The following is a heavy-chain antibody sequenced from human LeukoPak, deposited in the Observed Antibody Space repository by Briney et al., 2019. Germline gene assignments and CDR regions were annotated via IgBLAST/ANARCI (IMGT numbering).Heavy chain of an antibody. CDR3: ARVYDFWSGYWDY. Sequence: GGSLRLSCAASGFTFSDYYMSWVRQAPGKGLEWVSFISGSASTIYYADSVKGRFTISRDNAKKSFYLQMNSLRAEDTAVYYCARVYDFWSGYWDYWGQGTLVTVSS. D-gene: IGHD3-3*01. J-gene: IGHJ4*02. CDR1: GFTFSDYY. V-gene: IGHV3-11*04. CDR2: ISGSASTI.